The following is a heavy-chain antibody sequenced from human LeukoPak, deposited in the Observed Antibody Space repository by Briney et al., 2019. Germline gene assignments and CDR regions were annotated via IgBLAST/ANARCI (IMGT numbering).Heavy chain of an antibody. CDR3: ARIRGSGAYDSGYSRWDFDY. CDR2: INPNTGDT. V-gene: IGHV1-2*02. Sequence: ASVKVSCKTSRYTFTYYYFHWVRQAPGQGLEWMGWINPNTGDTNYAQKFQGRVTLTRDTSISTAYMNLSSLRSDDTAVYYCARIRGSGAYDSGYSRWDFDYWGQGTLVTVSS. D-gene: IGHD3-10*01. CDR1: RYTFTYYY. J-gene: IGHJ4*02.